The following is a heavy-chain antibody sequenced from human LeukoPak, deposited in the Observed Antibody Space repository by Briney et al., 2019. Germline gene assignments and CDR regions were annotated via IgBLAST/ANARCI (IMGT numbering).Heavy chain of an antibody. CDR3: ARDHSDYGDYRSAFDI. J-gene: IGHJ3*02. CDR1: GGSVISGSYY. D-gene: IGHD4-17*01. Sequence: SETLSLTCTVSGGSVISGSYYWSWIRQPPWKGLEWIGDIYYSGSTNYNPSLKSRVTISVDTSKNQFSLKLSSVTAADTAVYYCARDHSDYGDYRSAFDIWGQGTMVTVSS. CDR2: IYYSGST. V-gene: IGHV4-61*01.